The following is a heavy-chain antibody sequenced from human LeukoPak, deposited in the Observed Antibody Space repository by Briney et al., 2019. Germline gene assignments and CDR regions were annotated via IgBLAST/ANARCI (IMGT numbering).Heavy chain of an antibody. J-gene: IGHJ3*02. Sequence: PGGSLRLSCAASGFTFSSYAMSWVRQAPGKGLEWASAISGSGGSTYYADSVKGRFTISRDNSKNTLYLQMNSLRAEDTAVYYCAKAPTVVTHKDAFDIWGQGTMVTVSS. CDR3: AKAPTVVTHKDAFDI. D-gene: IGHD4-23*01. V-gene: IGHV3-23*01. CDR1: GFTFSSYA. CDR2: ISGSGGST.